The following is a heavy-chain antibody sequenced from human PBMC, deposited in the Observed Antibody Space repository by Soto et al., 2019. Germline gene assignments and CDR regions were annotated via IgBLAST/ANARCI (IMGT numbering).Heavy chain of an antibody. CDR3: ARARLMVYAQGPNWFEP. Sequence: SETLSLTCTVSGGSISSGDYYWSWILQPPGKGLEWIGYIDYSVSTYYNPSLKSRVTISVDTSKNQFSLKLSSVTAADTAVYYCARARLMVYAQGPNWFEPWGKGNMVNVSP. CDR2: IDYSVST. CDR1: GGSISSGDYY. V-gene: IGHV4-30-4*01. J-gene: IGHJ5*02. D-gene: IGHD2-8*01.